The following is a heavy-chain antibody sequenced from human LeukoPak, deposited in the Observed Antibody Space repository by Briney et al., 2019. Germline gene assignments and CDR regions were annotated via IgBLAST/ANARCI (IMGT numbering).Heavy chain of an antibody. CDR3: ARGRASAGGYSGYDWGDWFDP. CDR2: ISAYNGNT. CDR1: GYTFTSYG. J-gene: IGHJ5*02. V-gene: IGHV1-18*01. Sequence: ASVKVSCKASGYTFTSYGINWVRQAPGQGLEWMGWISAYNGNTKYAQKFQGRVTITRDTSISTAYMELSSLRSEDTAVYYCARGRASAGGYSGYDWGDWFDPWGQGTLVTVSS. D-gene: IGHD5-12*01.